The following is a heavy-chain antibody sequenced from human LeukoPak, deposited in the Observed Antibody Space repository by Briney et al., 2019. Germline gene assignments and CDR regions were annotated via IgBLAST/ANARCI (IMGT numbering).Heavy chain of an antibody. J-gene: IGHJ4*02. V-gene: IGHV1-18*01. CDR1: GYTFSTYG. CDR2: ISTYNGNT. Sequence: GASVKVSCKASGYTFSTYGISWVRQAPGQGLEWMGWISTYNGNTNYAQKLQGRVTMTTDTSTSTAYMELRSLRSDDKAVYYCARGTTADIDYWGQGTLVTVSS. D-gene: IGHD5-12*01. CDR3: ARGTTADIDY.